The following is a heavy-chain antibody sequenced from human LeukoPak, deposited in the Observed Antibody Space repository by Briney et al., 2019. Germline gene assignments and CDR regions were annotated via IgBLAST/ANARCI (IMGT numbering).Heavy chain of an antibody. D-gene: IGHD3-10*01. Sequence: GGSLRLSCAGSGFSFSNYWMSWVRQAPGKGLEWVANIKEDGSEKFYGDSVRGRFTISRDNDKNSLYLQMNSLRIEDTAVYYCARGGVRGIGIRPVDYWGQGTLVTVSS. CDR3: ARGGVRGIGIRPVDY. CDR2: IKEDGSEK. V-gene: IGHV3-7*01. CDR1: GFSFSNYW. J-gene: IGHJ4*02.